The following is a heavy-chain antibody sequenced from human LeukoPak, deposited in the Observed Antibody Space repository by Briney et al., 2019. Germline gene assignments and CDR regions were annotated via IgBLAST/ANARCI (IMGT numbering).Heavy chain of an antibody. V-gene: IGHV1-46*01. D-gene: IGHD3-10*01. Sequence: ASVKVSCKASGYTFTSYYMYWVRQAPGQGLEWMGIINPSGDNTNYAQKFQGRVTMTRDMSTTTVYMELSSLRSEDTAVYYCARRESPGYYYGSGIDYWGQGTLVTVSS. CDR2: INPSGDNT. CDR1: GYTFTSYY. J-gene: IGHJ4*02. CDR3: ARRESPGYYYGSGIDY.